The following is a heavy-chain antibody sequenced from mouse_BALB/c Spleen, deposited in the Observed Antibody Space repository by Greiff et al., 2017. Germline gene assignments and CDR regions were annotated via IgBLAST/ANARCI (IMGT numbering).Heavy chain of an antibody. CDR3: ARRGSDYDEVAY. CDR1: GYTFTDYV. J-gene: IGHJ3*01. CDR2: IYPGSGST. Sequence: VQLQHSGPELVKPGASVKMSCKASGYTFTDYVISWVKQRTGQGLEWIGEIYPGSGSTYYNEKFKGKATLTADKSSNTAYMQLSSLTSEDSAVYFCARRGSDYDEVAYWGQGTLVTVSA. V-gene: IGHV1-77*01. D-gene: IGHD2-4*01.